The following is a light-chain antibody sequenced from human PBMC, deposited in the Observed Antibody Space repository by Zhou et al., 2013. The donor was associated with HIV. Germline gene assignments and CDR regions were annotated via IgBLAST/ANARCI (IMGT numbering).Light chain of an antibody. J-gene: IGKJ1*01. Sequence: AIRMTQSPSSFSASTGDRVTITCRASQGISSYLAWYQQKPGKAPKLLIYAASTLQSGVQSRFSGSGSGTEFALTISSLQPDDFATYYCQQTNSFPWTFGQGTKVE. CDR2: AAS. CDR1: QGISSY. CDR3: QQTNSFPWT. V-gene: IGKV1-8*01.